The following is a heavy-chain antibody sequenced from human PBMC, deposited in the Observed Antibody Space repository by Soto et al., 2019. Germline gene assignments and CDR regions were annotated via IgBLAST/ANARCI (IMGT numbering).Heavy chain of an antibody. J-gene: IGHJ2*01. D-gene: IGHD3-3*01. V-gene: IGHV4-31*03. CDR2: IYYSGST. Sequence: KQSQTLSLTCTVSGGSISSGGYYWSWIRQHPGKGLEWIGYIYYSGSTYYNPSLKSRVTISVDTSKNQFSLKLSSVTAADTAVYSCARVERSGGTGDWSGGRNFELWGRGTLVTVSS. CDR1: GGSISSGGYY. CDR3: ARVERSGGTGDWSGGRNFEL.